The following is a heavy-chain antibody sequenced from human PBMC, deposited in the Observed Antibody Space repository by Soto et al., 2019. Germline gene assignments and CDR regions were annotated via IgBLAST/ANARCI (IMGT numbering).Heavy chain of an antibody. J-gene: IGHJ4*02. CDR3: AKLLAGKFSDN. V-gene: IGHV3-23*01. Sequence: EVQLLESGGGLVQPGGSQRLSCAASGCTISNNAMTWVRQAPGKGLEWVSAISSGGGNTYYADSVKGRFTISRDNSKNTLYLQMNSLRAEDTAVYYCAKLLAGKFSDNWGQGSLVTVSS. CDR1: GCTISNNA. CDR2: ISSGGGNT.